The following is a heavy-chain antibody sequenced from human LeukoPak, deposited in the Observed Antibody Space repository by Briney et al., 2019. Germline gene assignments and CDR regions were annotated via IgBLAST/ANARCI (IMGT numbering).Heavy chain of an antibody. CDR1: GFTFSNYA. J-gene: IGHJ4*02. V-gene: IGHV3-23*01. CDR2: ISGGGDST. CDR3: AKDRGAFGAGKSYYFDY. Sequence: GGSLRLSCAASGFTFSNYAVTWVRQAPGKGLEWVSTISGGGDSTYYADSVKGRFTISRDNSKNTLYLQMNSLRAEDTAVYYCAKDRGAFGAGKSYYFDYWGQGTLVTVS. D-gene: IGHD3-10*01.